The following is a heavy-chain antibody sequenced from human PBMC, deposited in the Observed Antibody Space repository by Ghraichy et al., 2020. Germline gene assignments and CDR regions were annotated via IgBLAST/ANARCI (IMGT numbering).Heavy chain of an antibody. Sequence: SETLSLTCAVYGGSFSGYYWSWIRQPPGKGLEWIGEINHSGSTNYNPSLKSRVTISVDTSKNQFSLKLSSVTAADTAVYYCARDLWTRSYDSYPFDIWGQGTMVTVSS. D-gene: IGHD3-22*01. CDR1: GGSFSGYY. J-gene: IGHJ3*02. CDR3: ARDLWTRSYDSYPFDI. CDR2: INHSGST. V-gene: IGHV4-34*01.